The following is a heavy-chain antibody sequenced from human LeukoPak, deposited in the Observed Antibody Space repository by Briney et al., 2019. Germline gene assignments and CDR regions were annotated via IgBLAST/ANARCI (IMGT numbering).Heavy chain of an antibody. V-gene: IGHV3-23*01. J-gene: IGHJ4*02. CDR1: GFTFSSYA. D-gene: IGHD6-19*01. Sequence: PGGSLRLSCAASGFTFSSYAMSWVRQAPGKGLEWVSAISGSGGSTYYADSVKGRFTISRDNSKNTLYLQMNSLRAEDTAVYYCARDLGYSSGHPFDYWGQGTLVTVSS. CDR2: ISGSGGST. CDR3: ARDLGYSSGHPFDY.